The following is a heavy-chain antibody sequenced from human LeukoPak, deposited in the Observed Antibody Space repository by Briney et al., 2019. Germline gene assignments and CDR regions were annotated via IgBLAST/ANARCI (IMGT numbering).Heavy chain of an antibody. V-gene: IGHV6-1*01. CDR1: GDSVSSNSAT. CDR3: ARGPSYFQH. J-gene: IGHJ1*01. Sequence: SQTLSLTCAISGDSVSSNSATWNWIRQSPSRGLECLGSTYYRSKWYKYYAVSVKGRITINPDTSKNQFSLQLNSVTPEDTAVYYCARGPSYFQHWGQGTLVTVSS. CDR2: TYYRSKWYK.